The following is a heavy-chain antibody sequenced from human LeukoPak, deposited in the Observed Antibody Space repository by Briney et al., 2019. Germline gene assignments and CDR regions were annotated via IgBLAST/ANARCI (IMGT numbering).Heavy chain of an antibody. CDR3: ARDQGCSGGDCSDAFDI. D-gene: IGHD2-21*01. CDR2: ISSSGSTI. V-gene: IGHV3-48*01. J-gene: IGHJ3*02. CDR1: GVTFSSDW. Sequence: GGSLRLSCADSGVTFSSDWMSWVRQAPGKGLEWVSYISSSGSTIYYADSVKGRFTISRDNSKNTLFLQMISLRAEDTSTYYCARDQGCSGGDCSDAFDIWGQGTMVTVSS.